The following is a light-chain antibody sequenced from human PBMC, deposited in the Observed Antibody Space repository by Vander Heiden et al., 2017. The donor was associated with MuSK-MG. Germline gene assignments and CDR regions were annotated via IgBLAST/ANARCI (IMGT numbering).Light chain of an antibody. J-gene: IGLJ1*01. V-gene: IGLV1-40*01. CDR2: GNS. Sequence: QSVLTQPPSVSGAPGQRVTISCTGSSSNIGAGYDVDWYQQLPGTAPKLLIYGNSNRPSGVPDRFSGSKSGTSASLAITGLQAEDEADYYCQSYDSSYVFGTGTKVTVL. CDR1: SSNIGAGYD. CDR3: QSYDSSYV.